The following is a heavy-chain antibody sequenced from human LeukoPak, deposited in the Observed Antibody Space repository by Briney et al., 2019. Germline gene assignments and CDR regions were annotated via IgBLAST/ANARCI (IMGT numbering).Heavy chain of an antibody. Sequence: GRSLRLSCAASGFTFSSYAMHWVRQAPGKGLEWVAVISYDGSNKYYADSVKGRFTISRDNSKNTLYLQMNSLRAEDTAVYYCARGILTGYYIVSSYFDYWGQGTLVTVSS. J-gene: IGHJ4*02. CDR2: ISYDGSNK. CDR3: ARGILTGYYIVSSYFDY. CDR1: GFTFSSYA. V-gene: IGHV3-30-3*01. D-gene: IGHD3-9*01.